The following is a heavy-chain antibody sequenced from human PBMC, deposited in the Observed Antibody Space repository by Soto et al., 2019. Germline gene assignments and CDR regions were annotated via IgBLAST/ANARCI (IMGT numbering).Heavy chain of an antibody. CDR1: WGNIRNFD. J-gene: IGHJ4*02. D-gene: IGHD2-2*01. CDR3: VKELEVDDY. CDR2: IYYSGST. V-gene: IGHV4-59*12. Sequence: VAWGNIRNFDGRWIRQPPGKGLEWIGYIYYSGSTNYNPSLKSRVTISVDNAKNTPYLQMNSLRAEDTDVYYCVKELEVDDYWGKGSLVTVSS.